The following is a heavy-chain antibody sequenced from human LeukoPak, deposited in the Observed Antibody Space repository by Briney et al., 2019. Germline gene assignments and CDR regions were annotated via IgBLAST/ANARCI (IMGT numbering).Heavy chain of an antibody. Sequence: GGSLRLSSAASGFTFSSYEMNWVRQAPGKGLEWVSYISSSGSTIYYADSVKGRFTISRDNAKNSLYLQMNSLRAEDTAVYYCARDLGGSYWEGGYWGQGTLVTVSS. J-gene: IGHJ4*02. CDR2: ISSSGSTI. D-gene: IGHD1-26*01. V-gene: IGHV3-48*03. CDR3: ARDLGGSYWEGGY. CDR1: GFTFSSYE.